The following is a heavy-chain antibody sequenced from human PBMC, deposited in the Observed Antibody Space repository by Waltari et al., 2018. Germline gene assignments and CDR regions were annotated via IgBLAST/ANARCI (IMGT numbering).Heavy chain of an antibody. CDR3: ARRVVPAAPFDY. Sequence: QVHLLESGPGLVKPSETLSLTCAVSGYSISRDYYWGWIRQPPGKGLEWIGSIYHSGSTYYNPSLKSRVTISVDTSKNQFSLKLSSVTAADPAVYYCARRVVPAAPFDYWGQGTLVTVSS. J-gene: IGHJ4*02. CDR1: GYSISRDYY. V-gene: IGHV4-38-2*01. CDR2: IYHSGST. D-gene: IGHD2-2*01.